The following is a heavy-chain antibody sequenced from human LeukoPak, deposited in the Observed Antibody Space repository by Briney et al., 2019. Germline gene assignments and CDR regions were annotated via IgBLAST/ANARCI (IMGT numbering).Heavy chain of an antibody. CDR3: ARIYSDYYYYYYMDV. V-gene: IGHV4-39*01. Sequence: SETLSLTCTASGGSISSSSYYWGWIRQPPGKGLEWIGSIYYSGSTYYNPSLKSRVTISVDTSKNQFSLKLSSVTAADTAVYSCARIYSDYYYYYYMDVWGKGTTVTVSS. J-gene: IGHJ6*03. CDR1: GGSISSSSYY. CDR2: IYYSGST. D-gene: IGHD3-10*02.